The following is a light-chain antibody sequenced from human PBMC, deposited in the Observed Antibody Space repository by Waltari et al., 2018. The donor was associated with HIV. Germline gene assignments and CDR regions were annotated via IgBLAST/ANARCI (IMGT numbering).Light chain of an antibody. V-gene: IGLV2-11*01. J-gene: IGLJ2*01. CDR2: DVG. CDR1: SSDVGAYDY. Sequence: QSALTQPRSVSGSPGQSVTISCTGTSSDVGAYDYVSWYQQHPGKAPNLIINDVGQRPPGVPDRCSGSKSGDTASLTITGLQGEDEAEYYCCSYAGAYTVILGGGTKLTVL. CDR3: CSYAGAYTVI.